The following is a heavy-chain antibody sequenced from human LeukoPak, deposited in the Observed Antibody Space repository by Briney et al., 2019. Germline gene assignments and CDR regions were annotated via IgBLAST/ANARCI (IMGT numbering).Heavy chain of an antibody. CDR2: ISSNGGST. D-gene: IGHD3-22*01. V-gene: IGHV3-64*01. Sequence: QPGGSLRLSCAASGFTFSSYAMHWVRQAPGKGLEYVSAISSNGGSTYYANSVKGRFTISRDNSKNTMYLQMGSLRAGDMAVYYCASSSSGTKAPVGNWGQGTLVTVSS. CDR3: ASSSSGTKAPVGN. CDR1: GFTFSSYA. J-gene: IGHJ4*02.